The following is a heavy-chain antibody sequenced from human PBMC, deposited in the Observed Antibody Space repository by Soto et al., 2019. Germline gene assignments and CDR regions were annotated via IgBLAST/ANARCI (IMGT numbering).Heavy chain of an antibody. J-gene: IGHJ4*02. D-gene: IGHD2-15*01. Sequence: EVQLLDSGGGLVQPGGSLRLSCAASGFTVSTYARSWVRQAPGKGLEWVSTISGSGDSLYYATSVKGRFTIPSDNSRNTSDLQMNSLSVEDTAVYYCAKGGAGSCRQARCLYFSDSWGQGTLVTVSS. CDR2: ISGSGDSL. CDR1: GFTVSTYA. V-gene: IGHV3-23*01. CDR3: AKGGAGSCRQARCLYFSDS.